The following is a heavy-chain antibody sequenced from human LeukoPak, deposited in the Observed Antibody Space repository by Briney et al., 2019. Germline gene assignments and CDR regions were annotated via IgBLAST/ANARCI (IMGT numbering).Heavy chain of an antibody. CDR2: ISGSGGST. CDR1: GFTFSSYA. CDR3: AKDPRLAAYYGSGSYLSY. V-gene: IGHV3-23*01. Sequence: PGGSLRLSCAASGFTFSSYAMSWVRHAPGKGLEWVSAISGSGGSTYYADSVKGRFTISRDNSKNTLYLQMNSRRAEDTAEYYCAKDPRLAAYYGSGSYLSYWGQGTLVTVSS. D-gene: IGHD3-10*01. J-gene: IGHJ4*02.